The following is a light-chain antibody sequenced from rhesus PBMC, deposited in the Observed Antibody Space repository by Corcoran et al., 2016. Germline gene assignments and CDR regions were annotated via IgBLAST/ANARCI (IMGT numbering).Light chain of an antibody. J-gene: IGKJ2*01. CDR3: YQHSSGYS. Sequence: QVILTQSPATLSLSPGERATLSCRASQSVSSYLAWYQQNPGQAPRLLIYGASSRATGIPDRFSGSGSGTDFTLTSSSLEPEDVGVYHCYQHSSGYSFGQGTKVEIK. V-gene: IGKV3-10*01. CDR2: GAS. CDR1: QSVSSY.